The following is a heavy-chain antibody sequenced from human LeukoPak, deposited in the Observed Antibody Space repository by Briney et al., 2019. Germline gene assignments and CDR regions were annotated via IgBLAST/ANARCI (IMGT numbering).Heavy chain of an antibody. J-gene: IGHJ4*02. CDR2: ISGSGGST. CDR3: AKAFHRSDSDWLLGGGFDY. D-gene: IGHD3-9*01. V-gene: IGHV3-23*01. CDR1: RFTFSSYA. Sequence: GGSLRLSCAASRFTFSSYAMSWVRQAPGKGLEWVSAISGSGGSTYYADSVKGRFTISRDNSKNTLYLQMNSLRAEDTAVYYCAKAFHRSDSDWLLGGGFDYWGQGTLVTVSS.